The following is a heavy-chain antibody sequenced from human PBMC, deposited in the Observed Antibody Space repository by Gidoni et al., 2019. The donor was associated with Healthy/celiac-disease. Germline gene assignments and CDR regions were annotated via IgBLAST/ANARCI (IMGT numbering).Heavy chain of an antibody. V-gene: IGHV2-5*02. CDR1: GFSLSTSGVG. J-gene: IGHJ5*02. Sequence: QITLKESGPTLVKPTQTLTLTCTFSGFSLSTSGVGVGWIRQPPGKALEWLALIYWDDDKRYSPSLKSRLTITKDTSKNQVVLTMTNMDPVDTATYYCAHRPPGTTDGWFDPWGQGTLVTVSS. CDR2: IYWDDDK. D-gene: IGHD1-7*01. CDR3: AHRPPGTTDGWFDP.